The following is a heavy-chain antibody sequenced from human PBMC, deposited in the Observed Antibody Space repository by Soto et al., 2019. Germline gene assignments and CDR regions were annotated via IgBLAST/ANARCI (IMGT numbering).Heavy chain of an antibody. Sequence: XXTLSLPFAVYGGSFRGSYWRWIRQPPGKGLERIGEINHSGSTNYNPSLKSRVTISVDTSKNQFSLKLSSVTAADTAVYYCARGYGSGSYLFRWFDPWGQGTLVTVSS. J-gene: IGHJ5*02. V-gene: IGHV4-34*01. CDR3: ARGYGSGSYLFRWFDP. CDR1: GGSFRGSY. CDR2: INHSGST. D-gene: IGHD3-10*01.